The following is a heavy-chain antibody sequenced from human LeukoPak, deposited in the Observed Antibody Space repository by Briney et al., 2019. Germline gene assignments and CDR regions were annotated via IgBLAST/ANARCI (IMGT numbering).Heavy chain of an antibody. CDR3: VRVSTTVLDY. CDR2: IRNKANSYTT. Sequence: GGSLRLSCAASGFTFSAHYMDWVRQAPGKGLEWVGRIRNKANSYTTDYAASVKGRFTISRDDSRNSLYLQMNSLKTEDTAVYYCVRVSTTVLDYWGQGTLVTVSA. CDR1: GFTFSAHY. D-gene: IGHD1-1*01. V-gene: IGHV3-72*01. J-gene: IGHJ4*02.